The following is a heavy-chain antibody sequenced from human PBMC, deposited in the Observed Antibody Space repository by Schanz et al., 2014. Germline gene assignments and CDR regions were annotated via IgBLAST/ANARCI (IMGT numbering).Heavy chain of an antibody. D-gene: IGHD4-17*01. CDR1: GFSFTTYA. CDR3: ARKMKLGVYGGKGHDSLDI. V-gene: IGHV3-23*01. J-gene: IGHJ3*02. Sequence: EVQLLESGGGLVQPGGSLRLSCASSGFSFTTYAMSWVRQAPGKGLEWVSPISSGGGSTYYADSVKGRFTISRDNSKNTLYLQMKSLRAEDTAVYYCARKMKLGVYGGKGHDSLDIWGQGTMVTVSS. CDR2: ISSGGGST.